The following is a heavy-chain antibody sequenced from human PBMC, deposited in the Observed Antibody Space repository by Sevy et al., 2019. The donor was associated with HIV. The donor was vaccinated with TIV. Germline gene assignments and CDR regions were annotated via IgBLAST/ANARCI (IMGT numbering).Heavy chain of an antibody. CDR3: AREGSLRYFDL. J-gene: IGHJ2*01. CDR1: GFTFSDYY. Sequence: GGALRLSCAASGFTFSDYYMNWIRQSPRRGLERVSYISSTGTTIYYADSGKGRFTISRDNAKNSLYLQMNSLRAEDTAVYYCAREGSLRYFDLCGRGTLVTVSS. D-gene: IGHD3-10*01. V-gene: IGHV3-11*01. CDR2: ISSTGTTI.